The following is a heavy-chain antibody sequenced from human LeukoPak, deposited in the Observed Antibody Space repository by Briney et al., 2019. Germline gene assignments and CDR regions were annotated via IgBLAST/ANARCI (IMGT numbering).Heavy chain of an antibody. Sequence: HSGGPLRLSCAASGFTFSDYGMHWVRQAPGKGLEWVAFIRYDGSHKYYADSVKGRFTFSRDNSKNTLYFQMNSLRAEDTALYYCAKEGTASKPSDLDYWGQGTLVTVSS. D-gene: IGHD1/OR15-1a*01. V-gene: IGHV3-30*02. CDR3: AKEGTASKPSDLDY. J-gene: IGHJ4*02. CDR1: GFTFSDYG. CDR2: IRYDGSHK.